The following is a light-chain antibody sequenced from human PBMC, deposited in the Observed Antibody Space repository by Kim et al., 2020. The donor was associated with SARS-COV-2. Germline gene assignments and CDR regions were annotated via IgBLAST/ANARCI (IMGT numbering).Light chain of an antibody. CDR1: TSNIASNF. CDR3: ATWDDSLGSWV. J-gene: IGLJ3*02. V-gene: IGLV1-47*01. CDR2: RND. Sequence: GQRATISCSGSTSNIASNFVYWYRQYPGAAPQLLIYRNDQRPSGVAERFSGCRSGTSASLAISGVRYEDEADYYCATWDDSLGSWVFGGGTKLTVL.